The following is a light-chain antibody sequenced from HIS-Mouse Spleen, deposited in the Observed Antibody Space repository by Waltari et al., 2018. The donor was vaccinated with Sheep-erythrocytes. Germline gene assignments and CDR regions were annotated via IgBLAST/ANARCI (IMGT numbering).Light chain of an antibody. Sequence: QSALTQPASVSGSPGQSVPLSCTGTRRDVGSYNLFSWYQPHPGKAPKLMIYEVSKRPSGVPDRFSGSKSGNTASLTVSGLQAEDEADYYCSSYAGSNNWVFGGGTKLTVL. CDR3: SSYAGSNNWV. CDR1: RRDVGSYNL. J-gene: IGLJ3*02. CDR2: EVS. V-gene: IGLV2-8*01.